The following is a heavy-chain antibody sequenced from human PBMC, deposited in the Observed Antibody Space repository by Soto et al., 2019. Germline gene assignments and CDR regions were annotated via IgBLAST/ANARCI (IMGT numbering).Heavy chain of an antibody. Sequence: SETLSLTCTVSGDSISSGSAYWGWVRQPPGKGLEWIGSFYYSGNTHYNPSLKSRVTISVDRSKNQFSLKLSSVTAADTAVYYCARVPGPWRQGTLVTVSS. D-gene: IGHD3-10*01. J-gene: IGHJ5*02. CDR2: FYYSGNT. CDR1: GDSISSGSAY. V-gene: IGHV4-39*07. CDR3: ARVPGP.